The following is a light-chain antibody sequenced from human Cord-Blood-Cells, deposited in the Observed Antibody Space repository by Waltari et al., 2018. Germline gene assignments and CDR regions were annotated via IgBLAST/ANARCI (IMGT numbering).Light chain of an antibody. CDR3: QQYYSTPPT. CDR2: WAS. J-gene: IGKJ1*01. V-gene: IGKV4-1*01. CDR1: QSVLYSSNNKNY. Sequence: DIVMTQSPDSLAVSLGERATINCKSSQSVLYSSNNKNYVAWYQQKPGQPPKLLIYWASTRESGVPDRFSGSGSGTDFTLTISSPQDEDVAVYYCQQYYSTPPTFGQGTKVEIK.